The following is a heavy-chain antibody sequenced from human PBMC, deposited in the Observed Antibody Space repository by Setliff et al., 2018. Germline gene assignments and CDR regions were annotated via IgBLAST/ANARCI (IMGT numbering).Heavy chain of an antibody. CDR2: ISHSGST. V-gene: IGHV4-38-2*02. CDR1: GYSISSGHY. D-gene: IGHD4-17*01. Sequence: SETLSLTCTVSGYSISSGHYWGWIRQPPGKGLEWIGSISHSGSTYYNPSLRSRVTISLDTSKNQFSPKLNSVTAADTAVYYCAGGRRYDYGWDFDYWGQGTLVTVSS. J-gene: IGHJ4*02. CDR3: AGGRRYDYGWDFDY.